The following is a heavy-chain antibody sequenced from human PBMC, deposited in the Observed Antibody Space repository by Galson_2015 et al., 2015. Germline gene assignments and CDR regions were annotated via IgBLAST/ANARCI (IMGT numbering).Heavy chain of an antibody. CDR1: GYTFTGYY. CDR3: ARDNCSSTSCQGAFGI. J-gene: IGHJ3*02. CDR2: INPNSGGT. D-gene: IGHD2-2*01. V-gene: IGHV1-2*04. Sequence: SVKVSCKASGYTFTGYYMHWVRQAPGQGLEWMGWINPNSGGTNYAQKFQGWVTMTRDTSISTAYMELSRLRSDDTAVYYCARDNCSSTSCQGAFGIWGQGTMVTVSS.